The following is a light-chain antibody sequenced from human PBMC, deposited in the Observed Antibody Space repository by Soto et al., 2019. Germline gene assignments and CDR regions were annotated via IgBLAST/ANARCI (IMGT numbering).Light chain of an antibody. CDR1: QGIYNY. Sequence: IQLTQSPSSLSASVGDRVTITCRASQGIYNYLAWYQQKPGKAPNLLIYAASTLQTGVPSRFSGSGSGTDFTLTISSLQPEDFATYYCHQLYSYPQTFAQGTKVDIK. CDR3: HQLYSYPQT. V-gene: IGKV1-9*01. CDR2: AAS. J-gene: IGKJ1*01.